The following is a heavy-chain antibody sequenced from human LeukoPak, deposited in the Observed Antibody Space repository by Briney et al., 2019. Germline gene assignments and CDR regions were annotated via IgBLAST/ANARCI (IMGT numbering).Heavy chain of an antibody. Sequence: SETLSLTCTVSSGSVSSGSYYWSWIRQPPGKGLEWIGYIYYSGSTNYNPSLKSRVTISVDTSKNQFSLKLSSVTAADTAVYYCARKDPSGTYGAFDIWGQGTMVTVSS. CDR3: ARKDPSGTYGAFDI. V-gene: IGHV4-61*01. J-gene: IGHJ3*02. CDR2: IYYSGST. D-gene: IGHD3-10*01. CDR1: SGSVSSGSYY.